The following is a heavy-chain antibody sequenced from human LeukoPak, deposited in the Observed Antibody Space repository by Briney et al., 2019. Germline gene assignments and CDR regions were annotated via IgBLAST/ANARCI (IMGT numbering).Heavy chain of an antibody. CDR2: ISAYNGNT. CDR3: ARDKRLLFDY. V-gene: IGHV1-18*01. J-gene: IGHJ4*02. Sequence: ASVKVSCKASDTFTSYGISWVRQAPGQGLEWMGWISAYNGNTNYAQKLQGRVTMTTDTSTSTAYMELRSLRSDDTAVYYCARDKRLLFDYWGQGTLVTVSS. CDR1: DTFTSYG.